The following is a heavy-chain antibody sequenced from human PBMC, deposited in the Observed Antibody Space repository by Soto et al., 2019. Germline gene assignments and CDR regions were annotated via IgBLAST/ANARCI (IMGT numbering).Heavy chain of an antibody. D-gene: IGHD1-26*01. J-gene: IGHJ4*02. V-gene: IGHV3-64D*06. CDR1: GFTFSSYA. Sequence: GGSLRLSCSVSGFTFSSYAMHWVRQAPGKGLEYVSSISSNGGPTYYVDSVKGRFTISRDNSKNALYLQMSSLRPEDTAVYYCVKDRWVDFWGQGTLVTVSS. CDR2: ISSNGGPT. CDR3: VKDRWVDF.